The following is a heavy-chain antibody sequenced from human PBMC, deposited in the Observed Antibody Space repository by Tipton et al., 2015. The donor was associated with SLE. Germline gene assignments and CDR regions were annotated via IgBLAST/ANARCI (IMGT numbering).Heavy chain of an antibody. J-gene: IGHJ4*02. CDR1: GFTFSSYD. Sequence: SLRLSCSASGFTFSSYDMYWVRQAPGKGLEHVSAISSNGGSTYYADSVKGRFTISRDDSKNTVYLQMNILRADDTALYYCARDKEFLVESGYVPIADNWGQGTLVTVSS. D-gene: IGHD5-12*01. V-gene: IGHV3-64*04. CDR3: ARDKEFLVESGYVPIADN. CDR2: ISSNGGST.